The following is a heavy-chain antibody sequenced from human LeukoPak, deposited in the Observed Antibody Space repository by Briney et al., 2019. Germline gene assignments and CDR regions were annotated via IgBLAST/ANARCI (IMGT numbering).Heavy chain of an antibody. V-gene: IGHV1-2*02. Sequence: ASVKVSCKASGYTFTGYYMHWVRQAPGQGLEWMGWINPNSGGTNYAQKFQGRVTMTRDTSISTAYMELSRLRSDHTAVYYCARDDQRDLYYFDYWGQGTLVTVSS. D-gene: IGHD6-25*01. CDR3: ARDDQRDLYYFDY. J-gene: IGHJ4*02. CDR2: INPNSGGT. CDR1: GYTFTGYY.